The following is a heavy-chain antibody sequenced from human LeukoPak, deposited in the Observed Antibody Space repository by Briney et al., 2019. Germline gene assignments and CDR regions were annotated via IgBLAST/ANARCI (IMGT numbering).Heavy chain of an antibody. V-gene: IGHV3-23*01. CDR1: GFTFSRYA. CDR3: ARDGGSGVMFYYGMDV. J-gene: IGHJ6*02. D-gene: IGHD3-16*01. CDR2: VSESGGGT. Sequence: GGSLRLSCAASGFTFSRYAMTWVRQAPGKGPEWVSSVSESGGGTYYADSVKGRFTISRDNSKNTLYLQMNTLRAEDTAVYYCARDGGSGVMFYYGMDVWGQGTTVTVSS.